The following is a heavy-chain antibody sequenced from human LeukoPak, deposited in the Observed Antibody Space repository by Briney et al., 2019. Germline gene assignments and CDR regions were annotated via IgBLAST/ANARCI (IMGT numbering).Heavy chain of an antibody. V-gene: IGHV4-59*01. CDR2: IYYSGST. J-gene: IGHJ4*02. Sequence: PSETLSLTCTVSGGSISSYYWSWIRQPPGNGLEWIGYIYYSGSTNYNPSLKSRVTISVDTSKNQFSLKLSSVTAADTAVYYCAREGGTYYDFRSGPTYFDYWGQGTLVTVSS. D-gene: IGHD3-3*01. CDR3: AREGGTYYDFRSGPTYFDY. CDR1: GGSISSYY.